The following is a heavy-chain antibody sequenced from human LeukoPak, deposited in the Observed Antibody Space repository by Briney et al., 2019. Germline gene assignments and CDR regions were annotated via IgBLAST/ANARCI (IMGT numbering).Heavy chain of an antibody. V-gene: IGHV4-4*07. D-gene: IGHD2-15*01. J-gene: IGHJ4*02. Sequence: PSETLSLTCTVSGGSISSYYWSWIRQPAGKGLEWIGRIYTSGSTNYNPSLKSRVTMSVDTSKNHFSLKVSSVTAADTAVYYCARDGGYCSGGSCYSTYFDYWGQGTLVTVSS. CDR1: GGSISSYY. CDR2: IYTSGST. CDR3: ARDGGYCSGGSCYSTYFDY.